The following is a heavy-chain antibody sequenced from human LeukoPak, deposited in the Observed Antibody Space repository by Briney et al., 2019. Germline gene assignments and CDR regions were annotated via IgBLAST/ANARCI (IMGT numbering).Heavy chain of an antibody. CDR1: GFTFSSYA. J-gene: IGHJ6*03. CDR3: ARGRPEYNWNSKGYYYYYMDV. D-gene: IGHD1-7*01. V-gene: IGHV3-48*01. Sequence: GGSLRLSCAASGFTFSSYAMSWVRQAPGKGLEWVSYISSSSSTIYYADSVKGRFTISRDNAKNSLYLQMNSLRAEDTAVYYCARGRPEYNWNSKGYYYYYMDVWGKGTTVTVSS. CDR2: ISSSSSTI.